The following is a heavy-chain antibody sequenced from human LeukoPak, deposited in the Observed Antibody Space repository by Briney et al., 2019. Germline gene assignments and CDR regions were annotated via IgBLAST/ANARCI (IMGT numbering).Heavy chain of an antibody. J-gene: IGHJ4*02. D-gene: IGHD3-16*02. CDR3: ARGAYGYVWGSYRLYYFDY. CDR2: ISSSGSTI. CDR1: GFTFSSYE. V-gene: IGHV3-48*03. Sequence: PGGSLRLSCAASGFTFSSYEMNWVRQAPGKGLEWVSYISSSGSTIYYADSVKGRFTISRDNAKNSLYLQMNSLRAEDTAVYYCARGAYGYVWGSYRLYYFDYWGQGTLVTVSS.